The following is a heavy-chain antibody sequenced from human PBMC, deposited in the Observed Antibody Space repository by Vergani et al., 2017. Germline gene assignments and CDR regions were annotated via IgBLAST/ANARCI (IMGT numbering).Heavy chain of an antibody. V-gene: IGHV3-30*02. CDR3: ATAGAAYCGGASCYDFFEY. J-gene: IGHJ4*02. CDR1: GFTFTNYG. D-gene: IGHD2-15*01. CDR2: TRYDGIVE. Sequence: QVQLVESGGGVVQPGGSLRLSCAASGFTFTNYGMHWVRQAPGKGLEWVAFTRYDGIVEYYGDSVRGRFTISRDNSKNTLYLQMNRLRPEDTAVYYCATAGAAYCGGASCYDFFEYWGKGTLVTVA.